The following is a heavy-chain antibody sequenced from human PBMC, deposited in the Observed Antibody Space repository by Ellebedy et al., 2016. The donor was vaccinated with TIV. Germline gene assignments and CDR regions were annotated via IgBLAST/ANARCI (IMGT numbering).Heavy chain of an antibody. J-gene: IGHJ4*02. Sequence: ASVKVSCKGSGYSFTSYWIGWVRQMPGKGLEWMGIIYPGDSDTRYSPSFQGQVTISADKSISTAYLQWSSLKASDTAMYYCASHPRGPRGDGYNSRTKDYFDYWGQGTLVTVSS. D-gene: IGHD5-24*01. CDR1: GYSFTSYW. CDR3: ASHPRGPRGDGYNSRTKDYFDY. CDR2: IYPGDSDT. V-gene: IGHV5-51*01.